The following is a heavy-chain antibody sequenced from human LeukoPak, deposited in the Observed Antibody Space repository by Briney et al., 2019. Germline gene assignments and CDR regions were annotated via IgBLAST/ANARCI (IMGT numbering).Heavy chain of an antibody. D-gene: IGHD5-12*01. CDR2: INHSGST. V-gene: IGHV4-34*01. CDR1: GGSFSGYY. CDR3: ARDGYD. Sequence: SETLSLTCAVYGGSFSGYYWSWIRQPPGKGLEWIGEINHSGSTNYNPSLKSRVTISVDTSKNQFSLKLSSVTAADTAVYYCARDGYDWGQETLVTVSS. J-gene: IGHJ4*02.